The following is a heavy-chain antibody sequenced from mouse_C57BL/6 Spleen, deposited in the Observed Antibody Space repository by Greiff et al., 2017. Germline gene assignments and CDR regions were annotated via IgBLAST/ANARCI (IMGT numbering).Heavy chain of an antibody. D-gene: IGHD1-1*01. J-gene: IGHJ2*01. V-gene: IGHV1-82*01. Sequence: VKLMESGPELVKPGASVKISCKASGYAFSSSWMNWVKQRPGKGLEWIGRIYPGDGDTNYNGKFKGKATLTADKSSSTASMQLSSLTSEDSAVYFCAREVDYYGSSYNYFDYWGQGTTLTVSS. CDR3: AREVDYYGSSYNYFDY. CDR1: GYAFSSSW. CDR2: IYPGDGDT.